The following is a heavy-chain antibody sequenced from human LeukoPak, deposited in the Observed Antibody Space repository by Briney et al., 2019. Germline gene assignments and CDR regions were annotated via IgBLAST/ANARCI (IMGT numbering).Heavy chain of an antibody. V-gene: IGHV4-59*08. Sequence: SETLSLTCTVSGGSISGYYWNWIRQPPGKGLEWIGYVHYGGSTNYNPSLKSRITISVDTSKNQFSLKVNSVTAADTAVYYCASSTDSLAQLWFGFDYWGQGTLATVSS. CDR3: ASSTDSLAQLWFGFDY. D-gene: IGHD5-18*01. CDR2: VHYGGST. CDR1: GGSISGYY. J-gene: IGHJ4*02.